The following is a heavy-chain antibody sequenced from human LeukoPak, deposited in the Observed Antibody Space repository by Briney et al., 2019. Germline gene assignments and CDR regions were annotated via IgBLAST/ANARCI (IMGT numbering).Heavy chain of an antibody. CDR2: IRYDGSNK. J-gene: IGHJ4*02. CDR1: GFTFSSYG. D-gene: IGHD6-13*01. CDR3: ARSSSWYYYFDY. Sequence: GRSLRLSCAASGFTFSSYGMHWVRQAPGKGLEWVAFIRYDGSNKYYADSVKGRFTISRDNSKNTLYLQMNSLRAEDTAVYYCARSSSWYYYFDYWGQGTLVTVSS. V-gene: IGHV3-30*02.